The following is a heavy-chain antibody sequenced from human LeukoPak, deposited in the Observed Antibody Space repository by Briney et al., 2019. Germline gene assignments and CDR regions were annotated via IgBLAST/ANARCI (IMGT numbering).Heavy chain of an antibody. CDR3: ARDLELRTAFDI. J-gene: IGHJ3*02. V-gene: IGHV1-46*01. CDR2: INPSGGST. D-gene: IGHD1-26*01. CDR1: GYTFTSYY. Sequence: ASVKVSCKASGYTFTSYYMHWVRQAPGQGLEWMGIINPSGGSTSYAQKFQGRVTMTRDASTSTVHMELSSLRSEDTAVYYCARDLELRTAFDIWGQGTMVTVSS.